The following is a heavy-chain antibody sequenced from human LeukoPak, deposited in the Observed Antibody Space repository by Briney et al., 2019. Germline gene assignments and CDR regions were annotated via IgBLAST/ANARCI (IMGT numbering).Heavy chain of an antibody. CDR2: INPNSGGT. CDR1: GYTFIGYY. J-gene: IGHJ4*02. Sequence: ASVKVSCTTSGYTFIGYYIDWVRQAPGQGLEWMGWINPNSGGTNYAQKFQGRVTMTRDTSISTTYMELSRLTSDDTAVYYCASASIAVRGDYWGQGTLVTVSS. V-gene: IGHV1-2*02. CDR3: ASASIAVRGDY. D-gene: IGHD6-6*01.